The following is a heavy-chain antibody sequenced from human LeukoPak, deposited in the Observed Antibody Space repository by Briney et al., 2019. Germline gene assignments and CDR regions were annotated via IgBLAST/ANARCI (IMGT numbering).Heavy chain of an antibody. Sequence: GGSLRLSCAASGFTFSSYWMSWVRQAPGKGLEWVANIKQDGSEKYYVDSVKGRFTISRDNAKNSLYLQMNSLRDEDTAVYYCARERSSGWSEFDYWGQGTLVTVSS. CDR3: ARERSSGWSEFDY. CDR2: IKQDGSEK. D-gene: IGHD6-19*01. V-gene: IGHV3-7*01. CDR1: GFTFSSYW. J-gene: IGHJ4*02.